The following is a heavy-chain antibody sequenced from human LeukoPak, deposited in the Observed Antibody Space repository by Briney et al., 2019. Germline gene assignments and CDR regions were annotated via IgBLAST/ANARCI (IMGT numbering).Heavy chain of an antibody. Sequence: PGGSLRLSCGASGFTFSSYGMHWVRQAPGKGPEWVAFIRYHGSNKYYADSVKGRFTTSRDSAKNSLYLQMNSLRAEDTAVYYCAELGITMIGGVWGKGTTVTISS. CDR3: AELGITMIGGV. V-gene: IGHV3-30*02. D-gene: IGHD3-10*02. CDR2: IRYHGSNK. J-gene: IGHJ6*04. CDR1: GFTFSSYG.